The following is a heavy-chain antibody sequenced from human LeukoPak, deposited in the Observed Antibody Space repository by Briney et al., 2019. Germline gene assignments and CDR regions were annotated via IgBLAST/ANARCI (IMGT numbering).Heavy chain of an antibody. CDR2: SGSGGGT. CDR1: GFTFSTYA. J-gene: IGHJ6*03. D-gene: IGHD1-26*01. V-gene: IGHV3-23*01. Sequence: GGSLRLSCAASGFTFSTYAMSWVRQAAGKGLEWVSLSGSGGGTYYADSVKGRFTISRDNSKNTLYLQLNSLRVEDTAVYYCAKNRGAGSHYYYHMNVWGKGTTVTVSS. CDR3: AKNRGAGSHYYYHMNV.